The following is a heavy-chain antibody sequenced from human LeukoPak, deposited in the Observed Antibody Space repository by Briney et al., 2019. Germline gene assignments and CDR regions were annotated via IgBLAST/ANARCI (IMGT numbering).Heavy chain of an antibody. Sequence: PAETLSLTCAVYGGSFSTYYWSWPRQPPGKGLEWIGEINHSGSTNYNSPLKSRVTISVDTSKNQFSLKLTSVTAADTAVYYCARLAPPNPYWGQGTLVTVSS. CDR3: ARLAPPNPY. J-gene: IGHJ4*02. V-gene: IGHV4-34*01. CDR1: GGSFSTYY. CDR2: INHSGST.